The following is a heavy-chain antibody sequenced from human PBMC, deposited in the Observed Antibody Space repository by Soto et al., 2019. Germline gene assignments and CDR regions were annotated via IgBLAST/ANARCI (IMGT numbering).Heavy chain of an antibody. CDR2: IYYSGST. CDR1: GGPFDSTGYY. Sequence: QLQLQESGPGLVKPSETLSLTCTVSGGPFDSTGYYWAWVRQPPGKGLEWLAYIYYSGSTYYNPSLTSRETISVDTSRNQRALSMSSVTAADTAVYYCATVHIVGTTPYYFDYWGQGPLVTVSS. D-gene: IGHD1-26*01. V-gene: IGHV4-39*01. J-gene: IGHJ4*02. CDR3: ATVHIVGTTPYYFDY.